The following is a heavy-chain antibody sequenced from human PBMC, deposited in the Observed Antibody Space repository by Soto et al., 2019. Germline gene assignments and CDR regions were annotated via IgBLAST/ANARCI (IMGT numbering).Heavy chain of an antibody. Sequence: QVQLVESGGGVVQPGRSLRLSCAASGFTFSSYGMHWVRQAPGKGLEWVAVISYDGSNKYYADSVKGRFTISRDNSKNTLYLQMNSLRAEDTAVYYCAKDITGLLWFVELPQTWDYAMDVWGQGTTVTVAS. J-gene: IGHJ6*02. D-gene: IGHD3-10*01. CDR3: AKDITGLLWFVELPQTWDYAMDV. V-gene: IGHV3-30*18. CDR2: ISYDGSNK. CDR1: GFTFSSYG.